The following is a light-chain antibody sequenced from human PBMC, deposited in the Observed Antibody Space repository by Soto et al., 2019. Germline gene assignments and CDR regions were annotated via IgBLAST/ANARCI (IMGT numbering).Light chain of an antibody. CDR1: VGIPNY. CDR3: QRYNTGVMA. CDR2: DAS. J-gene: IGKJ5*01. V-gene: IGKV1-27*01. Sequence: IQMTQSPSALSASVGDRVTITCRASVGIPNYLAWYQKKPGEAPKLLIYDASILNSGVPSRFSGGGSGTAFTFPISSMQPEDVASYYCQRYNTGVMAFGHGTRVDIK.